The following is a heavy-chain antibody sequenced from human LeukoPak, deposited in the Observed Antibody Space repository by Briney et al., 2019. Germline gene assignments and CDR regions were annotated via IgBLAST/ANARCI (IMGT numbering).Heavy chain of an antibody. V-gene: IGHV3-74*01. CDR2: INGVGSDT. CDR1: GFTFSNYY. D-gene: IGHD3-3*01. CDR3: ARAPGGRTYYDFWSGPDY. Sequence: PGGSLRLSCAASGFTFSNYYMHWVRQAPGKGLVWVSRINGVGSDTIYADSVKGRFTISRDNAKNTLYLQMNSLRAEDTAVYYCARAPGGRTYYDFWSGPDYWGQGTLVTVSS. J-gene: IGHJ4*02.